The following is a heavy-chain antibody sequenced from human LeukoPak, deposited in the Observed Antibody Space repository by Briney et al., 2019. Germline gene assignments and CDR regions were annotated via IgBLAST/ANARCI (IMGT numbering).Heavy chain of an antibody. CDR3: AKDWVAGSPGAEYFQH. D-gene: IGHD3-16*01. V-gene: IGHV3-33*06. CDR1: GFTFSSYG. CDR2: IWYDGSNK. Sequence: TGGSLRLSCAASGFTFSSYGMHWVRQAPGKGLEWVAVIWYDGSNKYYADSVKGRFTISRDNSKNTLYLQMNSLRAEDTAVYYCAKDWVAGSPGAEYFQHWGQGTLVTVSS. J-gene: IGHJ1*01.